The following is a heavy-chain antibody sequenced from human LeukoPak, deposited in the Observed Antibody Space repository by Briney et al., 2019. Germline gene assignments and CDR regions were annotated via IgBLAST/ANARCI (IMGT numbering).Heavy chain of an antibody. CDR2: ISYDGSNK. CDR1: GFIFSSYA. J-gene: IGHJ4*02. D-gene: IGHD4/OR15-4a*01. Sequence: GGSLRLSCAASGFIFSSYAMHWVRQAPGKGLDWVSVISYDGSNKYYADSVKDRFTISRDNTKNTLYLQMNSLRAEDTAVYYCAREMYGEHYFVSCGQGGLVTVSS. V-gene: IGHV3-30-3*01. CDR3: AREMYGEHYFVS.